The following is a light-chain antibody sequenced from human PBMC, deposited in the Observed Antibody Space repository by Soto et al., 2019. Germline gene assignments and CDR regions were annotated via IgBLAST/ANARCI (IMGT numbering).Light chain of an antibody. J-gene: IGKJ5*01. CDR2: YAS. V-gene: IGKV3-15*01. Sequence: EIMMTQSPATLSVSPGESATLSCRASQSVRNNLAWYQHKPCQAPRLLIYYASTRATGIPARFSGSGSGTEFTLTISSLQSEDFELYYCQQYNDWPPITFGQGTRLEIK. CDR3: QQYNDWPPIT. CDR1: QSVRNN.